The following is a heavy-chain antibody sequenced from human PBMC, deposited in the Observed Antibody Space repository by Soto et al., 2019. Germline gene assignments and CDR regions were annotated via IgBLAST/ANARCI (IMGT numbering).Heavy chain of an antibody. J-gene: IGHJ5*02. Sequence: GGSLRLSCAASGFTLSSYSMNWVRQAPGNGLEWVSSISSSSSYIYYADSVKGRFTISRDNAKNSLYLQMNSLRAEDTAVYYCARDPHASSSSWYGSNWFDPWGQGTLVTVSS. V-gene: IGHV3-21*01. CDR2: ISSSSSYI. CDR3: ARDPHASSSSWYGSNWFDP. D-gene: IGHD6-13*01. CDR1: GFTLSSYS.